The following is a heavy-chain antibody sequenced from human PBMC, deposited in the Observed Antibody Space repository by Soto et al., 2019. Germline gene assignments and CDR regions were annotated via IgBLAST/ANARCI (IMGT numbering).Heavy chain of an antibody. CDR2: IDPSDSYT. J-gene: IGHJ4*02. V-gene: IGHV5-10-1*01. D-gene: IGHD3-22*01. CDR1: GYSFTSYW. CDR3: ASAYYDSSGPKSDY. Sequence: GESVKISCKGSGYSFTSYWISWVLQMPGKGLEWMGRIDPSDSYTNYSPSFQGHVTISADKSISTAYLQWSSLKASDTAMYYCASAYYDSSGPKSDYWGQGTLVTVSS.